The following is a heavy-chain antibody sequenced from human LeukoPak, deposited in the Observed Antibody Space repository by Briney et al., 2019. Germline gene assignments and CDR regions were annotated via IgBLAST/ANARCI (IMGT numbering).Heavy chain of an antibody. CDR3: ATVGFYDYGDYLHWFDP. J-gene: IGHJ5*02. D-gene: IGHD4-17*01. CDR2: FDPEDGET. Sequence: ASVKVSCKVCGYTLTELSMHWVRQAPGKGLEWMGGFDPEDGETIYAQKFQGRVTMTEDTSTDTAYMELSSLRSEDTTVYYCATVGFYDYGDYLHWFDPWGQGTLVTVSS. CDR1: GYTLTELS. V-gene: IGHV1-24*01.